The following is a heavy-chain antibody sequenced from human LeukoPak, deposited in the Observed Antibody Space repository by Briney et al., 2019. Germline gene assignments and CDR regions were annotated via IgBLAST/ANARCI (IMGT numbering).Heavy chain of an antibody. CDR3: CLGGDFDY. CDR1: GGSFSYYY. V-gene: IGHV4-34*01. J-gene: IGHJ4*02. D-gene: IGHD2-21*01. Sequence: SETLSLTCAVYGGSFSYYYWSWIRQPPGKGLEWIGEINHSGNTNYNPSLKSRVTISLDTSKNQFSLKLSSVTAADTAVYYCCLGGDFDYWGQRTLVTVSS. CDR2: INHSGNT.